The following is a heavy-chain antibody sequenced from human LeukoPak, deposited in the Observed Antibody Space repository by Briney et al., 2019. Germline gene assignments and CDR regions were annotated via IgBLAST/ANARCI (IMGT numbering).Heavy chain of an antibody. J-gene: IGHJ6*03. V-gene: IGHV1-18*01. CDR2: ISAYNGNT. CDR3: ARAIYFWSGYHFYYYMDV. CDR1: GYTFTSYG. Sequence: GASVKVSCKASGYTFTSYGISWVRQAPGQGLEWMGWISAYNGNTNYAQKLQGRVTMTTDTSTSTACMELKSLRSDDTAVYYCARAIYFWSGYHFYYYMDVWGKGTTVTVSS. D-gene: IGHD3-3*01.